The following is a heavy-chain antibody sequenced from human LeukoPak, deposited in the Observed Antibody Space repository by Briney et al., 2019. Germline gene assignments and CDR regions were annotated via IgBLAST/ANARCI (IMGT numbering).Heavy chain of an antibody. CDR1: GFTFSSYN. J-gene: IGHJ4*02. V-gene: IGHV3-48*01. CDR3: ARDYYDSRGYYWSAY. Sequence: GGSLRLSCATSGFTFSSYNMNWVRQAPAKGLEWISFININSDTIYYADSVKGRFTISRDNAKNSLFLQMTSLRAEDTAVYYCARDYYDSRGYYWSAYWGQGTLVTVSS. D-gene: IGHD3-22*01. CDR2: ININSDTI.